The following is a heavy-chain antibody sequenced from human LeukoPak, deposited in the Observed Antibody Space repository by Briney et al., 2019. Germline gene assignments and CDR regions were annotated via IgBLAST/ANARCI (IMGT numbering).Heavy chain of an antibody. CDR3: ARDGRTYSDFWSNYYYAWDV. D-gene: IGHD3-3*01. V-gene: IGHV3-33*01. J-gene: IGHJ6*02. CDR1: GFIFSSYG. Sequence: PGGSLRLSCAASGFIFSSYGMHWVRQAPGKGLEWVAVIWYDGSNKNYADSIKGRFTISRDNSKNTLYLQMNSLRAEDTAVYYCARDGRTYSDFWSNYYYAWDVWGQGTTVIVSS. CDR2: IWYDGSNK.